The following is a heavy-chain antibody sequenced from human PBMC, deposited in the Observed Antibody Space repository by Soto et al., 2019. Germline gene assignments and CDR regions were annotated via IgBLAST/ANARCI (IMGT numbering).Heavy chain of an antibody. CDR1: GGSISSSSYY. J-gene: IGHJ5*02. CDR2: IYHSGST. CDR3: AKEGYSGYDGSGWFDP. Sequence: SETLSLTCAVSGGSISSSSYYWGWIRQPPGKGLEWIGYIYHSGSTYYNPSLKSRVTISVDNSKNTLYLQMNSLRAEDTAVYYCAKEGYSGYDGSGWFDPWGQGTLVTVSS. V-gene: IGHV4-39*07. D-gene: IGHD5-12*01.